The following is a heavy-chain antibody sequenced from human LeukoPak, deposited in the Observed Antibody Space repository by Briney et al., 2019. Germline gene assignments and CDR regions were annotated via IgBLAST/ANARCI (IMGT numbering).Heavy chain of an antibody. V-gene: IGHV4-34*01. CDR2: INHSGST. J-gene: IGHJ6*03. CDR3: ARQAAYGYRYYYYYMDV. CDR1: GGSFSGYY. D-gene: IGHD5-18*01. Sequence: KPSETLSLTCAVYGGSFSGYYWSWIRQPPGKGLEWIGEINHSGSTNYNPSLKSRVTISVDTSKNQFSLKLSSVTAADTAVYYCARQAAYGYRYYYYYMDVWGKGTTVTVSS.